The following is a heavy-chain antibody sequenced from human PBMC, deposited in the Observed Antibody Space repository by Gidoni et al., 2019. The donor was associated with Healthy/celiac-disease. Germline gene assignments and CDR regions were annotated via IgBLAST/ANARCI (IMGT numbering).Heavy chain of an antibody. V-gene: IGHV3-23*01. CDR3: AKGGFRGGCVDY. J-gene: IGHJ4*02. Sequence: EVQLLESGGGLVQPGGSLRLSCAASGFTFSSYAMSWVRQAPGKGLEWVSAISGSGGSTHYADSVKGRFTISRDNSKNTLYLQMNSLRAEDTAVYYCAKGGFRGGCVDYWGQGTLVTVSS. CDR1: GFTFSSYA. CDR2: ISGSGGST. D-gene: IGHD1-26*01.